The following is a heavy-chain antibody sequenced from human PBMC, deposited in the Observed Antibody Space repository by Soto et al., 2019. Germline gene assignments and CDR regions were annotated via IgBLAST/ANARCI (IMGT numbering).Heavy chain of an antibody. D-gene: IGHD2-15*01. V-gene: IGHV1-3*01. J-gene: IGHJ6*02. CDR3: ASQVEMEGGRNYYHGMDV. CDR1: GYTFTSYA. Sequence: ASVKVSCKASGYTFTSYAMHWVRQAPGQRLEWMGWINAGNGNTKYSQKFQGRVTITGDTSASTAYMELSSVRSEDTAVYYCASQVEMEGGRNYYHGMDVWGQGTTVTVSS. CDR2: INAGNGNT.